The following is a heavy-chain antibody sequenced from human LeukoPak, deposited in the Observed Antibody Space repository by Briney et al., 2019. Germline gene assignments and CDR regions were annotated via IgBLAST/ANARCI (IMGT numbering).Heavy chain of an antibody. Sequence: GGSLRLSCAATGFTFSSYAMTWVRQAPGKGLEWVSAIGGSTYYADSVKGRYTISRDNSENTLYLQMNSLRAEDTAVYYCAKQYSGGWYYFDYWGQGTLVTVSS. CDR2: IGGST. D-gene: IGHD6-19*01. CDR3: AKQYSGGWYYFDY. CDR1: GFTFSSYA. J-gene: IGHJ4*02. V-gene: IGHV3-23*01.